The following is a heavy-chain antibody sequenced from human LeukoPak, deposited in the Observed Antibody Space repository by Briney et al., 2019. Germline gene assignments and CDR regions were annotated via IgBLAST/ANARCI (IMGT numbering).Heavy chain of an antibody. D-gene: IGHD6-6*01. CDR1: GFTFSKYW. V-gene: IGHV3-74*01. CDR2: INSDGSST. J-gene: IGHJ4*02. Sequence: GGSLRLSCAASGFTFSKYWMSWVRQAPGKGLVWVSRINSDGSSTSYADSVKGRFTISRDNAKNTLYLQMNSLRAEDTAVYYCARGEYSSSKTLDYWGQGTLVTVSS. CDR3: ARGEYSSSKTLDY.